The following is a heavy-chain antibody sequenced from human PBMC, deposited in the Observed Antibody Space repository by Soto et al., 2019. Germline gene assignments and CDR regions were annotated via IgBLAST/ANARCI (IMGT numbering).Heavy chain of an antibody. CDR3: ASGSFWPAAIAYDYYYGMDV. D-gene: IGHD2-2*01. J-gene: IGHJ6*02. Sequence: QVQLVQSGAEVKKPGSSVKVSCKASGGTFSSYAISWVRQAPGQGLEWMGGIIPIFGTANYAQKFQGRVTITADESTSTAYMERSSLRSEDTAVYYCASGSFWPAAIAYDYYYGMDVWGQGTTVTVSS. CDR1: GGTFSSYA. CDR2: IIPIFGTA. V-gene: IGHV1-69*12.